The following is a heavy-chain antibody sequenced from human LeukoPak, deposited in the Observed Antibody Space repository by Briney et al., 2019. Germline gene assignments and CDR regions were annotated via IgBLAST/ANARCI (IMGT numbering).Heavy chain of an antibody. D-gene: IGHD3-10*01. CDR1: GYTFTSYG. J-gene: IGHJ4*02. V-gene: IGHV1-18*01. Sequence: ASVKVSCKASGYTFTSYGISWVRQAPGQGLEWMGWISAYNGNTNYAQKLQGRVTMTTDTSTSTAYMELRSLRSDDTAVYYCARDRRDTMVRGGGFDYWGQGTLVTVSS. CDR2: ISAYNGNT. CDR3: ARDRRDTMVRGGGFDY.